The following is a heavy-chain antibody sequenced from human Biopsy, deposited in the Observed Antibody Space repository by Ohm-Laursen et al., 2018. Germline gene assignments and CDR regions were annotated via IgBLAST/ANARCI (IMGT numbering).Heavy chain of an antibody. CDR3: TRGGYYYDSLAYYYWFDP. CDR2: INAKTGDT. V-gene: IGHV1-2*02. J-gene: IGHJ5*02. CDR1: GYTFTGYH. Sequence: ASVNVSCMASGYTFTGYHVHLVRHAPGQGLEWMGWINAKTGDTNYAQKFQGRVTMTRDTSISTAYVDLSSLRSDDTAVYYCTRGGYYYDSLAYYYWFDPWGQGTLVTVSS. D-gene: IGHD3-22*01.